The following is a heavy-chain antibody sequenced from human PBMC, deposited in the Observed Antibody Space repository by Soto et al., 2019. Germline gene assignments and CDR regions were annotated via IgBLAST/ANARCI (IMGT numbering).Heavy chain of an antibody. D-gene: IGHD1-26*01. J-gene: IGHJ4*02. CDR3: TSSASPDAY. Sequence: EVQLVESGGGLVPPGGSLRLSCVASGFDFNSYSMNWVRQAPGKGLEWISYINSGSTSVFYADSVKGRFTISRDNAKNSLYLQMNSLRAEDTAVYYCTSSASPDAYWGQGTLVTVSS. CDR2: INSGSTSV. V-gene: IGHV3-48*01. CDR1: GFDFNSYS.